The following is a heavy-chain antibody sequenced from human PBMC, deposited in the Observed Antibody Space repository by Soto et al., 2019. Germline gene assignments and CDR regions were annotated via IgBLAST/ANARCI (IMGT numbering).Heavy chain of an antibody. V-gene: IGHV3-33*01. CDR3: ARDSGYGSGSYSVLFYYYGMDV. Sequence: GGSLRLSCAASGFTFSSYGMHWVRQAPGKGLEWVAVIWYDGSNKYYADSVKGRFTISRDNSKNTLYLQMNSLRAEDTAVYYCARDSGYGSGSYSVLFYYYGMDVWGQGTTVTVSS. CDR2: IWYDGSNK. J-gene: IGHJ6*02. D-gene: IGHD3-10*01. CDR1: GFTFSSYG.